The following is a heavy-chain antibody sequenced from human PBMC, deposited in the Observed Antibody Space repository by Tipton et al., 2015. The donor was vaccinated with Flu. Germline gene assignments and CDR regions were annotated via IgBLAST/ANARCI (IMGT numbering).Heavy chain of an antibody. V-gene: IGHV3-30-3*01. J-gene: IGHJ4*02. D-gene: IGHD6-13*01. CDR3: ARVSLGRSWGYYFDY. CDR2: ISYDGSNK. CDR1: GFTFSSYA. Sequence: SLRLSCAASGFTFSSYAMHWVRQAPGKGLEWVAVISYDGSNKYYADSVKGRFTISRDNSKNTLYLQMNSLRAEDTAVYYCARVSLGRSWGYYFDYWGQGTLVTVSS.